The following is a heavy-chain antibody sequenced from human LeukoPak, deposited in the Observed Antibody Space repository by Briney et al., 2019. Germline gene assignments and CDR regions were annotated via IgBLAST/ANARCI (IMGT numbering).Heavy chain of an antibody. CDR2: ISYNGTNE. V-gene: IGHV3-30-3*01. CDR1: GFTFSIYA. J-gene: IGHJ4*02. CDR3: ARDRGGSGWYYFDY. D-gene: IGHD6-19*01. Sequence: GGSLRLSCAASGFTFSIYAIHWVRQPPGKGLEWVAGISYNGTNEYYPDSLKGRFTISRDNSKNTLYLQMNSLRAEDTALYYCARDRGGSGWYYFDYWGQGTLVTVSS.